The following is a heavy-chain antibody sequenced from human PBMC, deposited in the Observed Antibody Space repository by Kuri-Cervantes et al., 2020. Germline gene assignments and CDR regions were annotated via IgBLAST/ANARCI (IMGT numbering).Heavy chain of an antibody. CDR3: TTHAPTDYYDSSGPFDY. V-gene: IGHV3-9*01. CDR1: GFTFDDYA. CDR2: ISWNSGSI. Sequence: GGSLRLSCAASGFTFDDYAMHWVRQAPGKGLEWVSGISWNSGSIGYADSVKGRFTISRDNAKNSLYLQMNSLRAEDTALYYCTTHAPTDYYDSSGPFDYWGQGTLVTVSS. J-gene: IGHJ4*02. D-gene: IGHD3-22*01.